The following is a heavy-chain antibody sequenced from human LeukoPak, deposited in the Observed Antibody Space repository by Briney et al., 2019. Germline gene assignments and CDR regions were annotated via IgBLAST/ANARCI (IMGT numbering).Heavy chain of an antibody. V-gene: IGHV4-39*07. CDR3: ARGGFDY. CDR2: IYYSGST. Sequence: SETLSLTCTVSGGSISSSSYYWGWIRQPPGKGLEWIGSIYYSGSTYYNPSLKSRVTISVDTSKNQFSLKLSSVTAADTAVYYCARGGFDYWGQGTLVTVSS. J-gene: IGHJ4*02. CDR1: GGSISSSSYY.